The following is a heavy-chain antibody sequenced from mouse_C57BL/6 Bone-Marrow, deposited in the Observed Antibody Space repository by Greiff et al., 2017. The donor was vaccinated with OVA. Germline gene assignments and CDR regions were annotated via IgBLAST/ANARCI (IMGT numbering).Heavy chain of an antibody. J-gene: IGHJ2*01. V-gene: IGHV5-17*01. D-gene: IGHD2-12*01. CDR1: GFTFSDYG. CDR2: ISSGSSTI. CDR3: ARNYYSYFDY. Sequence: DVQLVESGGGLVKPGGSLKLSCAASGFTFSDYGMHWVRQAPEKGLEWVAYISSGSSTIYYADTVKGRFTISRDNAKNTLFLQMTSLRSEDTAMYYCARNYYSYFDYWGQGTTLTVSS.